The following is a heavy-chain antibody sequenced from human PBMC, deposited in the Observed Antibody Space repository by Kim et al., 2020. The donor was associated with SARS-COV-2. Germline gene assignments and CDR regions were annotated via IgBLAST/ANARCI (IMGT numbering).Heavy chain of an antibody. D-gene: IGHD4-17*01. Sequence: KGRLTISRENAKNSLYQQMNSLRAEDTAVYYCARDKGTFGGITVTEATDYWGQGTLVTVSS. CDR3: ARDKGTFGGITVTEATDY. J-gene: IGHJ4*02. V-gene: IGHV3-11*06.